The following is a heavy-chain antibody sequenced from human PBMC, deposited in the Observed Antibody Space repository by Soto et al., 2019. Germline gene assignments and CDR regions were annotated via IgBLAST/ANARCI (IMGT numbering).Heavy chain of an antibody. V-gene: IGHV1-2*04. Sequence: ASVKVSCKASGYTFTGYYMHWVRQAPGQGLEWMGWINPNSGGTNYAQKFQGWVTMTRDTSISTAYMELSRLRSDDTAVYYCASHKRWLQLNYYYGMDVWGQGTTVTVSS. CDR3: ASHKRWLQLNYYYGMDV. D-gene: IGHD5-12*01. CDR2: INPNSGGT. J-gene: IGHJ6*02. CDR1: GYTFTGYY.